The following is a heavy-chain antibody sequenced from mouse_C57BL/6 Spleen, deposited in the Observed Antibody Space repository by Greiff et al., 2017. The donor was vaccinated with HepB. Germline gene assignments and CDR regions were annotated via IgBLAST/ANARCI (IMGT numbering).Heavy chain of an antibody. J-gene: IGHJ3*01. CDR3: ARSDYYGSSSSWFAY. CDR2: INPGSGGT. V-gene: IGHV1-54*01. CDR1: GYAFTNYL. D-gene: IGHD1-1*01. Sequence: VQLQESGAELVRPGTSVKVSCKASGYAFTNYLIEWVKQRPGQGLEWIGVINPGSGGTNYNEKFKGKATLTADKSSSTAYMQLSSLTSEDSAVYFCARSDYYGSSSSWFAYWGQGTLVTVSA.